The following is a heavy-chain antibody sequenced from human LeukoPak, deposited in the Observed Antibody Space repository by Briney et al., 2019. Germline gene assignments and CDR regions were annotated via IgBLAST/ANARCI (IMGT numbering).Heavy chain of an antibody. CDR1: GFTFSTYV. J-gene: IGHJ4*02. CDR3: VRGTGY. CDR2: ISSNGDNT. Sequence: GGSLRLSCSVSGFTFSTYVMHWVRQAPGKGLEYVSAISSNGDNTYYADSVKGRFTISRDNSKNTLYLQMSSLRPDDTAVYFGVRGTGYWGQGTLVTVSS. V-gene: IGHV3-64D*06.